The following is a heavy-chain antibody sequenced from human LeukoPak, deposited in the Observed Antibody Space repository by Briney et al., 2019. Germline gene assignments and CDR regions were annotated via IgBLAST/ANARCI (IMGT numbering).Heavy chain of an antibody. Sequence: PSETLSLTCTVSGGSISSYYWSWIRQPAGKGLGWIGRIYTSGSTNYNPSLKSRVTMSVDTSKNQFSLKLSSVTAADTAVYYCARAAEDYYGSGSFKYYYYYYHMDVWGKGTTVTVSS. CDR1: GGSISSYY. V-gene: IGHV4-4*07. CDR2: IYTSGST. D-gene: IGHD3-10*01. J-gene: IGHJ6*03. CDR3: ARAAEDYYGSGSFKYYYYYYHMDV.